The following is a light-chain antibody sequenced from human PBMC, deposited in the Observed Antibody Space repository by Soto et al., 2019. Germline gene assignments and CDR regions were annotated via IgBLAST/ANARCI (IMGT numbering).Light chain of an antibody. CDR3: QKYNSAPRT. CDR1: QGISNY. CDR2: AAS. Sequence: DIQMTQSPSSLSASVGDRVTITCRASQGISNYLAWYQQKLGKVPKLLIYAASTLQSGVPSRFSGSGSGTDFTLTINSLQPEDVASYYCQKYNSAPRTFGQGTKVEIK. V-gene: IGKV1-27*01. J-gene: IGKJ1*01.